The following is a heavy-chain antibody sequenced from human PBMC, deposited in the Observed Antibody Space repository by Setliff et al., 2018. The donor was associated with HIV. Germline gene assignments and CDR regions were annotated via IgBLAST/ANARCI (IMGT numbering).Heavy chain of an antibody. CDR3: ARDRRIFSTLGRGRAGGHFYYYYMDV. Sequence: PSETLSLTCTVSGVSISSYYWSWIRQPAGKGLEWIGRIYTSGSTNYNPSLKSRITMSVDTSKNHFSLKLSSVTAADTAVYYCARDRRIFSTLGRGRAGGHFYYYYMDVWGKGTTVTAP. J-gene: IGHJ6*03. V-gene: IGHV4-4*07. CDR1: GVSISSYY. CDR2: IYTSGST. D-gene: IGHD2-2*01.